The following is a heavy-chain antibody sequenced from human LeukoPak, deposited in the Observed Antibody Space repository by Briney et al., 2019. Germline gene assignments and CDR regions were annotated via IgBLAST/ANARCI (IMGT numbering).Heavy chain of an antibody. D-gene: IGHD6-19*01. CDR2: ISYDGSNK. Sequence: PGGSLRLSCAASGFAFSSYAMHWVRQAPGKGLEWVAVISYDGSNKYYADSVKGRFTISRDNSKNTLYLQMNSLRAEDTAVYYCAGLYSSGWFDYWGQGTLVTVSS. CDR3: AGLYSSGWFDY. J-gene: IGHJ4*02. V-gene: IGHV3-30*04. CDR1: GFAFSSYA.